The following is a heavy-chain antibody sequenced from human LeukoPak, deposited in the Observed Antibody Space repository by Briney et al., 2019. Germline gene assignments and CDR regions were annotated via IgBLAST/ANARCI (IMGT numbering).Heavy chain of an antibody. J-gene: IGHJ4*02. CDR2: VYYNGGT. V-gene: IGHV4-59*01. CDR1: GGSISSYY. CDR3: ARSRGRNPFDY. D-gene: IGHD6-19*01. Sequence: SETLSLTCSVSGGSISSYYWSWIRQPPGQGLEWIGYVYYNGGTRYNPSLKSRVAISEDTSKKQISLKLTSVTAADTAVYYCARSRGRNPFDYWGQGTLVAVSS.